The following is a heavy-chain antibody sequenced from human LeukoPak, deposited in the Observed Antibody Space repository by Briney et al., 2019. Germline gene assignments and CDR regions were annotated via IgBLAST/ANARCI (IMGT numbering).Heavy chain of an antibody. CDR1: GGTFSSYA. CDR3: ARRETQGYYYFDY. V-gene: IGHV1-69*13. J-gene: IGHJ4*02. CDR2: TIPIFGTA. D-gene: IGHD3-22*01. Sequence: SVKVSCKASGGTFSSYAISWVRQAPGQGLEWMGGTIPIFGTANYAQKFQGRVTITADESTSTAYMELSSLRSEDTAVYYCARRETQGYYYFDYWGQGTLVTVSS.